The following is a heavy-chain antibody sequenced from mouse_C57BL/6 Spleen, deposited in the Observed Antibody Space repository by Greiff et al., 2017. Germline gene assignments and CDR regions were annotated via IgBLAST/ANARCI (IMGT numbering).Heavy chain of an antibody. CDR2: IYPGDGDT. Sequence: QVQLKQSGAELVKPGASVQISCKASGYAFSSYWMNWVKQRPGKGLEWIGQIYPGDGDTKYNGKFKGKATLTADKSSSTACMQLSSLTAEYSAVYFCARSGYYGSRDYAMDYWGQGTSGTVSS. CDR3: ARSGYYGSRDYAMDY. CDR1: GYAFSSYW. D-gene: IGHD1-1*01. V-gene: IGHV1-80*01. J-gene: IGHJ4*01.